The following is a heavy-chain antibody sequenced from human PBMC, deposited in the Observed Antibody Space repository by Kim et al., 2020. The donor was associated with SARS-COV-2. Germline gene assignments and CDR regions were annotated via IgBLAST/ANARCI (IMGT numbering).Heavy chain of an antibody. CDR2: NK. CDR3: ARDRAAAGDY. Sequence: NKYYADSVKGRFTISGDNSKNTLYLQMNSLRAEDTAVYYCARDRAAAGDYWGQGTLVTVSS. D-gene: IGHD6-13*01. J-gene: IGHJ4*02. V-gene: IGHV3-33*01.